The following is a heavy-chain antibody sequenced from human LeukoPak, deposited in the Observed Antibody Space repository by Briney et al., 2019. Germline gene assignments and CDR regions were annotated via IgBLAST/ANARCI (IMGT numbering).Heavy chain of an antibody. D-gene: IGHD7-27*01. CDR1: GGSISSYY. CDR2: IYYSGST. Sequence: SETLSLTCTVSGGSISSYYWSWIRQPPGKGLEWIGYIYYSGSTNYNPSLKSRVTISVDTSKNQFSLKLGSVTAADTAVYYCARDSGHYGMDVWGQGTTVTVSS. V-gene: IGHV4-59*01. CDR3: ARDSGHYGMDV. J-gene: IGHJ6*02.